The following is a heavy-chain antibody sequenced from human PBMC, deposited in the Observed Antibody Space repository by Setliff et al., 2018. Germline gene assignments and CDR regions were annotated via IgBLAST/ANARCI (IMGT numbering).Heavy chain of an antibody. V-gene: IGHV3-7*01. Sequence: PGGSLRLSCAASGFTFSIYWMTWVRQAPGKGLEWVANIKQDGSEKYYVDSVKGRFTISRDNAKNSLYLQMNSLRAEDTAVYYCARDRAWFDPWGQGTLVTVSS. CDR1: GFTFSIYW. J-gene: IGHJ5*02. CDR2: IKQDGSEK. CDR3: ARDRAWFDP.